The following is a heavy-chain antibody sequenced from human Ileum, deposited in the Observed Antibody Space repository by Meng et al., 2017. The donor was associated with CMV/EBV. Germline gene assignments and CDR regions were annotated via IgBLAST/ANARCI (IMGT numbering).Heavy chain of an antibody. D-gene: IGHD2-21*01. Sequence: TVSGGSISSRGYYWGWTRQPPGKGLEWIGNIHYSGSTYYNPSLKSRVTISVDTSKNQFSLKLTSVTAADTAVYYCARGGVLWCPLNWGQGTLVTVSS. CDR1: GGSISSRGYY. CDR3: ARGGVLWCPLN. V-gene: IGHV4-39*07. CDR2: IHYSGST. J-gene: IGHJ1*01.